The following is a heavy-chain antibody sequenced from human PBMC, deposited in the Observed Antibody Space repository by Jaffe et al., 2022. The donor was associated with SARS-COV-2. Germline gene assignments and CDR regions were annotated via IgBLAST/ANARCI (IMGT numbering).Heavy chain of an antibody. J-gene: IGHJ4*02. V-gene: IGHV4-39*01. D-gene: IGHD4-17*01. CDR1: GGSISSSSYY. Sequence: QLQLQESGPGLVKPSETLSLTCTVSGGSISSSSYYGGWIRQPPGKGLEWIGSIYYSGSTYYNPSLKGRVTISIDTSKSQFSLNLSAVTAADTAVYYCARHQYGIGFDNWGQGTLVTVSS. CDR2: IYYSGST. CDR3: ARHQYGIGFDN.